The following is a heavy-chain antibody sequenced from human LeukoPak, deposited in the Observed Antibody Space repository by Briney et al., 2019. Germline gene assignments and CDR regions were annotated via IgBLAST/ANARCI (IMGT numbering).Heavy chain of an antibody. CDR3: ARHFFDWFRMKWFDP. D-gene: IGHD3-9*01. J-gene: IGHJ5*02. CDR1: GFTFSSYE. V-gene: IGHV3-48*03. CDR2: ISSSGSTI. Sequence: GGSLRLSCAASGFTFSSYEMNWVRQAPGKGLEWVSYISSSGSTIYYADSVKGRFTISRDNAKNSLYLQMNSLRAEDTAVYYCARHFFDWFRMKWFDPWGQGTLVTVSS.